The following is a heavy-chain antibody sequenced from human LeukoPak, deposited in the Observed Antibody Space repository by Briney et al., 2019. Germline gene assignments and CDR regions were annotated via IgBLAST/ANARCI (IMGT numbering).Heavy chain of an antibody. D-gene: IGHD3-9*01. CDR3: ARDPRLNYDILTGHFDY. Sequence: PGGSLRLSCPASGFTLSSYWMSWVRQAPGKGLEWVANIKQDGSEKYYVDSVKGRFTISRDNAKNSLYLQMNSLRAEDTAVYYCARDPRLNYDILTGHFDYWGQGTLVTVSS. V-gene: IGHV3-7*01. CDR1: GFTLSSYW. CDR2: IKQDGSEK. J-gene: IGHJ4*02.